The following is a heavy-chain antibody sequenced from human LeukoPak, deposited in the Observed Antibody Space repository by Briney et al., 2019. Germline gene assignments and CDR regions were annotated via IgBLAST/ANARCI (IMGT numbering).Heavy chain of an antibody. Sequence: ASVKVSCKASGYTFTGYYIHWVRQSPGQGLEWRGWINPNSGGINYAQRFQGRLTMTRDTSISTAYMELSRLRSDDTAVYYCARELRGSGFDYWGQGTLVTVSS. CDR2: INPNSGGI. CDR3: ARELRGSGFDY. D-gene: IGHD6-25*01. CDR1: GYTFTGYY. V-gene: IGHV1-2*02. J-gene: IGHJ4*02.